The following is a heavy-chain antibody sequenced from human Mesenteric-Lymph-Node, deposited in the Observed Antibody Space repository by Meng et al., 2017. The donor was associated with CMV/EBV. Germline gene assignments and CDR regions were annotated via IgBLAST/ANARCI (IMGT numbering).Heavy chain of an antibody. CDR1: GFTVSSNY. V-gene: IGHV3-53*01. J-gene: IGHJ4*02. D-gene: IGHD3-22*01. Sequence: GESLKISCAASGFTVSSNYMSWVRQALGKGLEWVSVIYSGGSTYYADSVKGRFTISRDNSKNTLYLQMNSLRAEDTAVYYCARAGGYYDSSGYYTFDYWGQGTLVTVSS. CDR3: ARAGGYYDSSGYYTFDY. CDR2: IYSGGST.